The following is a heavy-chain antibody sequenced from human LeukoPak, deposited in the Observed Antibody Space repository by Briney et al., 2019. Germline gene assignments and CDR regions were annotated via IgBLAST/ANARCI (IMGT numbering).Heavy chain of an antibody. J-gene: IGHJ1*01. D-gene: IGHD2-2*01. CDR3: ARERGIVVVPAAPPQH. CDR1: GFTFITYG. V-gene: IGHV3-30*02. Sequence: QPGGSLRLSCAAPGFTFITYGMHWVRQAPGKGLEWGAFIRYDENNKYYADSVKGRFTISRDNSKNTLYLQMNSLRAEDTAVYYCARERGIVVVPAAPPQHWGQGTLVTVSS. CDR2: IRYDENNK.